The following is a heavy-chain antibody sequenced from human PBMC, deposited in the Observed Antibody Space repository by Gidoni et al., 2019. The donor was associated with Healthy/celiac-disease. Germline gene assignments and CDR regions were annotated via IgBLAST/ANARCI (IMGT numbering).Heavy chain of an antibody. CDR1: AGTFSSYT. Sequence: QVQLVQSVAEVKKPGYSVKVSCKASAGTFSSYTISWVRQAPGQGVEWMGRFIPIFGTANDAQKCQGRVTITADKSTSTAYMELSSLRSEDTDVYYCAFMIFGVVTLAEADYWGQGTLVTVSS. CDR3: AFMIFGVVTLAEADY. CDR2: FIPIFGTA. J-gene: IGHJ4*02. D-gene: IGHD3-3*01. V-gene: IGHV1-69*06.